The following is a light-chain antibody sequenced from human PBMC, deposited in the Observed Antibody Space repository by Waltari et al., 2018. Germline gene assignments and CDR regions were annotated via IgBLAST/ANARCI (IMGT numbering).Light chain of an antibody. J-gene: IGKJ4*01. CDR1: QDISNY. CDR3: QQCDNLPLT. CDR2: DAS. V-gene: IGKV1-33*01. Sequence: DIQMTQSPSSLSASVGDRVTITRQASQDISNYLNWYQQKPGKAPKLLIYDASNLETGVPSRFSGSGSGTDFTFTISSLQPEDIATYYCQQCDNLPLTFGGGTKVEIK.